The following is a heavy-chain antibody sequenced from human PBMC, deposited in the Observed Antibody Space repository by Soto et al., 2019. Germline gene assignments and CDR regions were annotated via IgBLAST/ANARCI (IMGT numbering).Heavy chain of an antibody. J-gene: IGHJ4*02. CDR3: ARTNQPITGYTPNRFDY. CDR2: INPNSGGT. D-gene: IGHD1-1*01. CDR1: GYTFTGYY. Sequence: ASVKVSCKASGYTFTGYYMHWVRQAPGQGLEWMGWINPNSGGTNYAQKFQGRVTMTRDTSISTAYMELSRLRSDDTAVYYCARTNQPITGYTPNRFDYWGQGTLVTVSS. V-gene: IGHV1-2*02.